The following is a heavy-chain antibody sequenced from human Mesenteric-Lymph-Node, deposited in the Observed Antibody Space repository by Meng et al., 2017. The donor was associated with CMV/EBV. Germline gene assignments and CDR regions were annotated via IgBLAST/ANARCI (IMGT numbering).Heavy chain of an antibody. CDR2: MNPNSGNT. V-gene: IGHV1-8*01. J-gene: IGHJ4*02. D-gene: IGHD5-24*01. CDR3: ARDGPAWYFDY. CDR1: AYTPTSYD. Sequence: ASVKVSCKASAYTPTSYDINWVRQATGQGLEWMGWMNPNSGNTVYAQKFQGRVTMTRDTSISTAYMELSSLRSEDTAVYYCARDGPAWYFDYWGQGTLVTVSS.